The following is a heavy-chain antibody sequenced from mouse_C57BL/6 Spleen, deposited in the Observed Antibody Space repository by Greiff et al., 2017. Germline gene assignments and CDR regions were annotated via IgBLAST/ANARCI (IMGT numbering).Heavy chain of an antibody. CDR3: TSPGGRVYFDY. D-gene: IGHD3-3*01. Sequence: QVQLQQSGAELVRPGASVTLSCKASGYTFTDYEMHWVKQTPVHGLEWIGAIDPETGGTAYNQKFKGKAILTADKSSSTAYMELRSLTSEDSAVYYCTSPGGRVYFDYWGQGTTLTVSS. CDR1: GYTFTDYE. V-gene: IGHV1-15*01. J-gene: IGHJ2*01. CDR2: IDPETGGT.